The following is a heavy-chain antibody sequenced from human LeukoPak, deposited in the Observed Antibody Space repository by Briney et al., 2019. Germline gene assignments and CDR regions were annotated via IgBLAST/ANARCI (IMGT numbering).Heavy chain of an antibody. J-gene: IGHJ5*02. CDR1: GFTFSDYY. CDR2: ISCSGSTI. D-gene: IGHD3-10*01. V-gene: IGHV3-11*01. Sequence: GGSLRLSCAASGFTFSDYYISWIRQAPGKGLEWVSYISCSGSTIYYADSVKGRFTIYRDNAKNSLYLQMNSLRAEDTAVYYCARDPRVGSSDPWGQGTLVTVSS. CDR3: ARDPRVGSSDP.